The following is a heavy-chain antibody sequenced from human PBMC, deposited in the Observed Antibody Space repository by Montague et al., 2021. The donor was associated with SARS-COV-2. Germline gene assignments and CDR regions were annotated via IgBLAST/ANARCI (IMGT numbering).Heavy chain of an antibody. D-gene: IGHD5-12*01. CDR3: ARGPTNNIGMVATRLDY. J-gene: IGHJ4*02. V-gene: IGHV4-34*01. Sequence: SETRSLTCAAYGGSFSGYYWNWIRQPPGKGLEWIGEINHSGSTNYNPSLKSRVTISVDTSNNQFSLKLTSVTAADTAVYYCARGPTNNIGMVATRLDYWGQGTLVTVPS. CDR1: GGSFSGYY. CDR2: INHSGST.